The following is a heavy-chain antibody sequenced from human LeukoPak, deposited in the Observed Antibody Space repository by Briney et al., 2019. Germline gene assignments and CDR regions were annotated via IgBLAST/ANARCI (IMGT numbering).Heavy chain of an antibody. J-gene: IGHJ4*02. Sequence: SETLSLTCAVYGGSFSGYYWSWIRQPPGKGLEWIGEINHSGSTNYNPSLKSRVTISVDTSKNQFSLKPSSVTAADTAVYYCARRGYSYGYFNYWGQGTLVTVSS. CDR2: INHSGST. CDR3: ARRGYSYGYFNY. D-gene: IGHD5-18*01. V-gene: IGHV4-34*01. CDR1: GGSFSGYY.